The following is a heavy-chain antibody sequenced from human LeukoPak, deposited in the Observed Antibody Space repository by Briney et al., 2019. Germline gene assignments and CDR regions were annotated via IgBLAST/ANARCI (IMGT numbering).Heavy chain of an antibody. V-gene: IGHV3-23*01. J-gene: IGHJ6*02. D-gene: IGHD4-17*01. CDR2: ISGSGGST. Sequence: PGGSLRLSCAASGFTFSSYAMSWVRQAPGKGLEWVSAISGSGGSTYYADSVKGRFTISRDNSKNTLYLQMNSLRAEDTAVYYCANLRTTVTNYYYYGMDVWGQGTTVTDSS. CDR1: GFTFSSYA. CDR3: ANLRTTVTNYYYYGMDV.